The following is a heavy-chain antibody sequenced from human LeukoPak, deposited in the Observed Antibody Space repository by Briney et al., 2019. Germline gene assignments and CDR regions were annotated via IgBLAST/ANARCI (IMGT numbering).Heavy chain of an antibody. D-gene: IGHD5-18*01. CDR2: INTSGGTV. J-gene: IGHJ4*02. CDR3: ATIGGYNDGETSYGY. CDR1: GFTFSTYS. V-gene: IGHV3-11*01. Sequence: GGSLRLSCAASGFTFSTYSMSWIRQAPGKGLEWISYINTSGGTVYYADSVKGRVTISRDNAKNSMYLQMNSLRAADTAVYYCATIGGYNDGETSYGYWGQGTLVTVSS.